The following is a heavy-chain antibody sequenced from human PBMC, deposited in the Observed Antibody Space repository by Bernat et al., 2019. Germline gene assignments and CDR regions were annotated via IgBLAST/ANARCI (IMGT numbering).Heavy chain of an antibody. J-gene: IGHJ4*02. CDR2: IHYSGST. D-gene: IGHD4-17*01. V-gene: IGHV4-38-2*01. Sequence: QVQLQESGPGLVKPSDTLSLTCAVSGYSIRSGYYWGWIRQPPGKGREWIGNIHYSGSTYYSPSLKSRVTISVDTSKNQFSLDLSSVTAADTAVYFCARSFDYGYFDFWGQGTLVTVSS. CDR1: GYSIRSGYY. CDR3: ARSFDYGYFDF.